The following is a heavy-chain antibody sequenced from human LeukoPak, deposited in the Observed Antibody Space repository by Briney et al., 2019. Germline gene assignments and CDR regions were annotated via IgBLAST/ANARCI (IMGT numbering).Heavy chain of an antibody. D-gene: IGHD3-10*01. CDR2: ISGSGGST. J-gene: IGHJ6*03. V-gene: IGHV3-23*01. CDR1: GFTFSSYA. CDR3: ARSGRRNYYYYMDV. Sequence: GSLRLSCAASGFTFSSYAMSWVRQAPGKGLEWVSGISGSGGSTYYAYSVKGRFTISRDNSKNTLYLQMNSLRAEDTAVYYCARSGRRNYYYYMDVWGKGTTVTVSS.